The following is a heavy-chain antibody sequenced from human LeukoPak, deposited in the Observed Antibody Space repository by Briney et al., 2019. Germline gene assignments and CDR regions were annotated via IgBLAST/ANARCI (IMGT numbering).Heavy chain of an antibody. Sequence: GGSLRLSCAASGFTFSSYGMHWFRQAPGTGLEWVAVIWYDGSKKYYADSVKGRFTISRDNSKNTLYLQVDSLRAEDTAVYYCARYNTGSVDYWGQGTLVTVSS. CDR3: ARYNTGSVDY. J-gene: IGHJ4*02. CDR1: GFTFSSYG. D-gene: IGHD2-8*02. V-gene: IGHV3-33*01. CDR2: IWYDGSKK.